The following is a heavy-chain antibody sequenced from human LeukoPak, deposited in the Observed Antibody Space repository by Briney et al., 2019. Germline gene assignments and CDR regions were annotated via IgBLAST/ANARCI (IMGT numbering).Heavy chain of an antibody. CDR3: ARAGSDASDI. Sequence: GGSLRLSCAASGFTFSSYTMSWVRQAPGKGLEWVSTITTSDGNTYYADSVKGRFTVSRDNSKNTLFLQMNSLRAEDTAVYYCARAGSDASDIWGQGTMVTVSS. CDR1: GFTFSSYT. V-gene: IGHV3-23*01. CDR2: ITTSDGNT. J-gene: IGHJ3*02.